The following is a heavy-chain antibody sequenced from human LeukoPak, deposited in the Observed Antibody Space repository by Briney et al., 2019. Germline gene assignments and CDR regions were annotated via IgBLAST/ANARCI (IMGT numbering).Heavy chain of an antibody. V-gene: IGHV4-59*08. D-gene: IGHD2-2*01. CDR1: AASMGTYY. J-gene: IGHJ4*01. CDR3: ARGRLGRQHASFFDS. CDR2: IYYSGST. Sequence: SETLSLTCSVSAASMGTYYWGWIRQPPGKRLEWIGYIYYSGSTTYNPSLKSRVTVSVDTSKNQFSLKLTSMTAADTAVYYCARGRLGRQHASFFDSWGHGTLVTVSS.